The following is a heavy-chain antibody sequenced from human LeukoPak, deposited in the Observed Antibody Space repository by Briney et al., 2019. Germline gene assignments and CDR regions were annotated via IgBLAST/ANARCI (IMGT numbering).Heavy chain of an antibody. Sequence: PSETLSLTCTVSGGSISNYYWSWIRQPPGKGLEWIGYISYNGSTYYNPSLKSRVTIPVDTSKNQFSLKLSSVTAADTAVYYCARQDYGSGSYYYYYMDVWGKGTTVTISS. V-gene: IGHV4-59*08. CDR3: ARQDYGSGSYYYYYMDV. J-gene: IGHJ6*03. D-gene: IGHD3-10*01. CDR2: ISYNGST. CDR1: GGSISNYY.